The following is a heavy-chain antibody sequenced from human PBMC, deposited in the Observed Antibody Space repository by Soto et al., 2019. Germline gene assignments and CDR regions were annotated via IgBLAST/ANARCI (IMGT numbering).Heavy chain of an antibody. CDR3: ARALGGTYYDILTGRTDNFDI. D-gene: IGHD3-9*01. CDR1: GGPFSTYA. Sequence: ASAKVSCNASGGPFSTYAISWVRQAPGQGLEWMGGSIPISGTANYAQKLPGRVTITADESTSTAYMELSSLRAEDTAVYYCARALGGTYYDILTGRTDNFDIWGQGTMVTVS. CDR2: SIPISGTA. V-gene: IGHV1-69*13. J-gene: IGHJ3*02.